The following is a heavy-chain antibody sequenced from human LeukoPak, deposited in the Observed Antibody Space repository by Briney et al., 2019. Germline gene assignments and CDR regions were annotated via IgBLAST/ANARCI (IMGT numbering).Heavy chain of an antibody. CDR1: GGSISSSSYY. Sequence: NPSETLSLTCTVSGGSISSSSYYWGWIRQPPGKGLEWIGYIYYSGSTNYNPSLKSRVTISVDTSKNQFSLKLSSVTAADTAVYYCARQIQRFYPYYMDVWGKGTTVTVSS. J-gene: IGHJ6*03. CDR2: IYYSGST. CDR3: ARQIQRFYPYYMDV. D-gene: IGHD3-3*01. V-gene: IGHV4-61*05.